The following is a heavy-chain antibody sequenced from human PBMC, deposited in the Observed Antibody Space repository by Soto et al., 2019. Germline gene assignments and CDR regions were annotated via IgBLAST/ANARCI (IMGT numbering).Heavy chain of an antibody. CDR1: GGSISSYY. J-gene: IGHJ4*02. Sequence: SETLSLTCTVSGGSISSYYWSWIRQPPGKGLEWIGYIYYSGSTNHNPSLKSRVTISVDTSKNQFSLKLTSVTAADTAVYYCARGKYSGSYWYFDYWGQGTLVTVSS. CDR3: ARGKYSGSYWYFDY. D-gene: IGHD1-26*01. V-gene: IGHV4-59*01. CDR2: IYYSGST.